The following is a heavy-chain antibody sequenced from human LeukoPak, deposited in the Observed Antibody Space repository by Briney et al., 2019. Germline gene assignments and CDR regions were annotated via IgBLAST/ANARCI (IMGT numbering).Heavy chain of an antibody. CDR2: ISGYTGDT. V-gene: IGHV1-18*01. CDR1: GYTFSTYG. Sequence: GASVKVSCKTSGYTFSTYGISWVRQAPGQGLEWVGWISGYTGDTNYAQRFQGRVVMTMDTSTSTAYLDLKSLRSDDTAVYYCARDRATYCSSASCYFWNYWGQGTLVIVSS. J-gene: IGHJ4*02. D-gene: IGHD2-2*01. CDR3: ARDRATYCSSASCYFWNY.